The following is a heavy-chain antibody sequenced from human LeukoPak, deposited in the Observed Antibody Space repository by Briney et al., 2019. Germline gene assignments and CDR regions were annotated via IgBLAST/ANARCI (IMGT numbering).Heavy chain of an antibody. Sequence: PGGSLKLSCAASGFTFSSYWMSWVRQAPGKGLEWVANIKEDGSEKYYVDSVKGRFTISRDNAKNSLYLQMNSLRAEDTAVYYCATQFWWAAVAGKVLDYWGQGTLVTVSS. J-gene: IGHJ4*02. V-gene: IGHV3-7*05. D-gene: IGHD6-19*01. CDR2: IKEDGSEK. CDR3: ATQFWWAAVAGKVLDY. CDR1: GFTFSSYW.